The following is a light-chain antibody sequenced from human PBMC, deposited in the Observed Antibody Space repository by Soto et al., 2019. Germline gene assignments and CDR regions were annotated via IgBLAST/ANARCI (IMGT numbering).Light chain of an antibody. CDR2: DAS. CDR1: QSVSSY. V-gene: IGKV3-11*01. Sequence: EIVLTQSPATLSLSPGERVTLSCRASQSVSSYLAWYQQQPGQAPRLLIYDASNRATGIPARFSGRGSGTDFPLTLSILGTEDFAVYYCQQGSNWPQTFGGGTKVEIK. CDR3: QQGSNWPQT. J-gene: IGKJ4*01.